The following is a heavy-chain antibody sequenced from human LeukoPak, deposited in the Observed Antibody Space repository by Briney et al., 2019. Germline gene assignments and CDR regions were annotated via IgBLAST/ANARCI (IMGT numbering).Heavy chain of an antibody. Sequence: SETLSLICTVSGGSISSYYWSWIRQPPGKGLEWIGYIYYSGSTNYNPSLKSRVTISVDTSKNQFSLKLSSVTAADTAVYYCARHRTAMARFDPWGQGTLVTVSS. CDR2: IYYSGST. D-gene: IGHD5-18*01. CDR3: ARHRTAMARFDP. CDR1: GGSISSYY. J-gene: IGHJ5*02. V-gene: IGHV4-59*08.